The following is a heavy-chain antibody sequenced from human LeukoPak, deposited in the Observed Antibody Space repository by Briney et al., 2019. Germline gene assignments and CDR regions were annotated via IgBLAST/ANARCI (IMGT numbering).Heavy chain of an antibody. V-gene: IGHV3-43*02. J-gene: IGHJ4*02. D-gene: IGHD3-22*01. CDR3: AKDYYDSSGLDY. Sequence: GGSLRLSCAASGFTFDDYAMHWVRQAPGKGLEWVSLISGDGVGTYYADSVKGRFTISRDNSKNSLYLQMNSLRTEDTALYYCAKDYYDSSGLDYWGQGTPVTVSS. CDR1: GFTFDDYA. CDR2: ISGDGVGT.